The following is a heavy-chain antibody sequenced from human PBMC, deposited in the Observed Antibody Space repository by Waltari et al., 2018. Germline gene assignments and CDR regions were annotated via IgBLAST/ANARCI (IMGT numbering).Heavy chain of an antibody. CDR1: GFTFRSFW. CDR2: IKSDGSFR. Sequence: EVPLVESGGGLVQPGGSLRLSCAASGFTFRSFWRHWVRQVPGKGLVWVSRIKSDGSFRSYADSVKGRFTISRDNAKNTVYLQMNGLSAGDTAVYYCAKQEEQLEINWFDSWGQGILVTVSS. J-gene: IGHJ5*01. D-gene: IGHD6-13*01. V-gene: IGHV3-74*01. CDR3: AKQEEQLEINWFDS.